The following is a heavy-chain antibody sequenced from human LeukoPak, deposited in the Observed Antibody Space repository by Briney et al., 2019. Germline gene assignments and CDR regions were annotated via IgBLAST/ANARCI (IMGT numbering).Heavy chain of an antibody. CDR3: ARDTAVAGRNWFDP. CDR1: GGSISSSSYY. Sequence: KASETLSLTCTVSGGSISSSSYYWGWIRQPPGKGLEWIGKIYDSGSTSYNPSFKSRVTVSVDKSKNQFSLKLSSVTAADTAVYYCARDTAVAGRNWFDPWGQGTLVTVSS. J-gene: IGHJ5*02. D-gene: IGHD6-19*01. V-gene: IGHV4-39*07. CDR2: IYDSGST.